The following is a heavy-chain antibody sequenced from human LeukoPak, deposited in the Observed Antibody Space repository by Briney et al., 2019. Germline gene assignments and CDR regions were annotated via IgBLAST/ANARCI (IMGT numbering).Heavy chain of an antibody. D-gene: IGHD1-26*01. Sequence: GGSLRLSCAASGFTFSSYAMSWARQAPGKGREGVSAISGSGGSTYYADSVKGRFTISRDNSKNPLYLQMNSLRAEDTAVYYCANSIVGATMGAFDIWGQGTMVTVSS. CDR1: GFTFSSYA. J-gene: IGHJ3*02. CDR2: ISGSGGST. V-gene: IGHV3-23*01. CDR3: ANSIVGATMGAFDI.